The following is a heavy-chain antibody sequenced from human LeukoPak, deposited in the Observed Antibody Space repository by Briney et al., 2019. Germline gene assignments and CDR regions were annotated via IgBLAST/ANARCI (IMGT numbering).Heavy chain of an antibody. J-gene: IGHJ4*02. V-gene: IGHV3-23*01. CDR2: IDGSGGTT. Sequence: GGSLRLSCAASGFTFTRNAMAWVRQAPGKGLEWVSAIDGSGGTTFYADSVKGRVTISRVQSTNTVYLQMSSLSPEDTAVYYCAKMNVLTGYYTPNFDFWGQGTLVTVSS. D-gene: IGHD3-9*01. CDR3: AKMNVLTGYYTPNFDF. CDR1: GFTFTRNA.